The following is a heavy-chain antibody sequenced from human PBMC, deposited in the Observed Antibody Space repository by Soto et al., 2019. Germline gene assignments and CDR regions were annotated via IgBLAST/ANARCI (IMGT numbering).Heavy chain of an antibody. CDR1: GFTFSSYW. J-gene: IGHJ5*02. CDR2: IKQDGSEK. D-gene: IGHD3-3*01. Sequence: EVQLVESGGGLVQPGGSLRLSCAASGFTFSSYWMSWVRQAPGKGLEWVANIKQDGSEKYYVDSVKGRFTISRDNAKNSLYLQMNSLRAEDTAVYYCARGPHWSCYYLEGIRFDPWGQGTLVTVSS. CDR3: ARGPHWSCYYLEGIRFDP. V-gene: IGHV3-7*01.